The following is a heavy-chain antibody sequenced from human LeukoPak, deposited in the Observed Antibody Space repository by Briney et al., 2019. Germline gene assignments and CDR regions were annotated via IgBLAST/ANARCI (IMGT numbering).Heavy chain of an antibody. CDR1: GFTFSSYS. Sequence: GGSLRLSCAASGFTFSSYSMNWVRQAPGKGLEWVSSISGSSSYIYYADSVKGRFTISRDNAKNSLYLQMNSLRAEDTAVYYCARGGMATNRDYMDVWGKGTTVTVSS. J-gene: IGHJ6*03. CDR3: ARGGMATNRDYMDV. V-gene: IGHV3-21*01. D-gene: IGHD5-24*01. CDR2: ISGSSSYI.